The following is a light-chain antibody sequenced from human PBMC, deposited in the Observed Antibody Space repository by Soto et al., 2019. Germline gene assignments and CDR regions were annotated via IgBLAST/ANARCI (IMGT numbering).Light chain of an antibody. J-gene: IGKJ3*01. CDR3: QQYYNWPIT. CDR2: GAS. CDR1: QSVTNK. Sequence: EIVMTQSPATLSVSPGERATLSCRANQSVTNKLAWYQQKPGQAPRLLIYGASTRATGFPARFSGSGSGTEFTLTISSLQSEDFAVYYCQQYYNWPITFGPGTKVDIK. V-gene: IGKV3-15*01.